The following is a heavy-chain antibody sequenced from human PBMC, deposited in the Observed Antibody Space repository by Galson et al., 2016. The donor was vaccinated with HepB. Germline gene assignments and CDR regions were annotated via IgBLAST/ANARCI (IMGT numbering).Heavy chain of an antibody. J-gene: IGHJ4*02. CDR1: GGSISSTNYY. D-gene: IGHD2/OR15-2a*01. CDR2: IYYSGST. CDR3: ASFGPYPTPGFDY. Sequence: SETLSLTCNVSGGSISSTNYYWGWIRQPPGKGLEWIGNIYYSGSTFYNPSLKSRVTISVDTSKNHFSLRLESVTAADTAVYFCASFGPYPTPGFDYWGQGALVTVSS. V-gene: IGHV4-39*07.